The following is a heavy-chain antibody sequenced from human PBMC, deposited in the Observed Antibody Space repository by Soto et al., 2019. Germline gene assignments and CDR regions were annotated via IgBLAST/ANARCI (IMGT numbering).Heavy chain of an antibody. V-gene: IGHV3-23*01. J-gene: IGHJ4*02. D-gene: IGHD2-2*01. CDR1: GFTFSSYA. Sequence: GGSLRLSCAASGFTFSSYAMSWVRQAPGKGLEWVSAISGSGGSTYYADSVKGRFTISRDNSKNTLYLQMNSLRAEDTAVYYCAKLGGYCSSPSCSNHDYWGQGTVVTVSS. CDR3: AKLGGYCSSPSCSNHDY. CDR2: ISGSGGST.